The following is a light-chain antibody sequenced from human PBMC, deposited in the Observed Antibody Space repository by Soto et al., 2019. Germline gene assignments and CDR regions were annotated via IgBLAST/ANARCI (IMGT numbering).Light chain of an antibody. J-gene: IGLJ1*01. CDR1: SSDVSIFDF. CDR3: CSFAGRVV. Sequence: QSALTQPRSVSGSPGQSVTLSCTGSSSDVSIFDFVSWDQQHPGKAPKVMIYDVTKRPSGVPDRSSGPKPANTASLTISGLQAEDEADYSCCSFAGRVVFGTGTKVTVL. V-gene: IGLV2-11*01. CDR2: DVT.